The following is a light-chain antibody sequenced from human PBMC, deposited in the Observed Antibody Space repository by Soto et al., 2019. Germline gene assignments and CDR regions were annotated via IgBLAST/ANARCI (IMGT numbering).Light chain of an antibody. V-gene: IGLV2-23*01. J-gene: IGLJ1*01. CDR2: EGS. CDR1: SSDVGSYNL. CDR3: CSYAGSGTYV. Sequence: QSALTQPASVSGSPGQSITISCTGTSSDVGSYNLVSWYQQHPGKAPKLMIYEGSKRPSGVSNRFSGSKSGNTASLTISGLQAEDEADYYCCSYAGSGTYVFGTGTKVTLL.